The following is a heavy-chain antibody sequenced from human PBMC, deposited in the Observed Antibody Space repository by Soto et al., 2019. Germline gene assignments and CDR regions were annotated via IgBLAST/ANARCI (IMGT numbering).Heavy chain of an antibody. Sequence: SEPLSLTCTVSGGSISSYYWSWIRQPPGKGLEWIGYIYYSGSTNYNPSLKSRVTISVDTSKNQFSLKLSSVTAADTAVYYCARRSRLSNYYYYMDVWGKGTTVTVSS. J-gene: IGHJ6*03. CDR3: ARRSRLSNYYYYMDV. CDR1: GGSISSYY. CDR2: IYYSGST. D-gene: IGHD2-2*01. V-gene: IGHV4-59*08.